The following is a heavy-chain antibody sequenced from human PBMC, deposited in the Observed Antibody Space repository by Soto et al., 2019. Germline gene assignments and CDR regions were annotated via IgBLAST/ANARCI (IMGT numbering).Heavy chain of an antibody. V-gene: IGHV1-46*01. J-gene: IGHJ4*02. Sequence: ASVKVSCKASGYTFSSYYMHWVRQAPGQGLEWMGVIYPSGDSTNYAQRFQGRLSMTRDTSTSTLYMELSSLRSEDTAVSYCARDWEFGYWGQGTLVTVSS. CDR2: IYPSGDST. CDR3: ARDWEFGY. D-gene: IGHD3-10*01. CDR1: GYTFSSYY.